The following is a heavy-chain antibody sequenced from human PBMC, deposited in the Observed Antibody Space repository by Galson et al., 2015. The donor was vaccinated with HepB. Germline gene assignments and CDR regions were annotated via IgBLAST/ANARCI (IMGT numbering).Heavy chain of an antibody. CDR2: IYYRGNT. D-gene: IGHD3-22*01. V-gene: IGHV4-39*01. Sequence: TCTVSGGSISSSSYYWGWIRQPPGKGLEWIGNIYYRGNTYYKSSLKSRVTIFLDTSKNQFSLKLSSVTAADTAVYYCARSGYYFGEGDFWGQGTLVSVSS. CDR1: GGSISSSSYY. CDR3: ARSGYYFGEGDF. J-gene: IGHJ4*02.